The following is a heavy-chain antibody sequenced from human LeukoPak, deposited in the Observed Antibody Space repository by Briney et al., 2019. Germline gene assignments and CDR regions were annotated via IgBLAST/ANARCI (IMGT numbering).Heavy chain of an antibody. CDR3: ASLFSWRYFDWLSGAFDI. J-gene: IGHJ3*02. V-gene: IGHV4-34*01. CDR1: GGSFSGYY. Sequence: PSETLSLTCAVYGGSFSGYYWSWIRQPPGKGLEWIGEINHSGSTNYNPSLKSRVTISVDTSKNQFSLKLSSVTAADTAVYYCASLFSWRYFDWLSGAFDIWGQGTMVTVSS. D-gene: IGHD3-9*01. CDR2: INHSGST.